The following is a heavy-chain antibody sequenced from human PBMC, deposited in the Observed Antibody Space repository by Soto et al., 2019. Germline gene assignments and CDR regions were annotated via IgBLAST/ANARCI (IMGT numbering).Heavy chain of an antibody. CDR1: GGSISSYY. Sequence: PSETLSLTWIVSGGSISSYYWSGIRQAPGKGLEWIGFTSYSGSTNYNPSLKSRVTMSVDTSKNQFSLKMSSVTAADTAVYYCARLLADYYDASGSPGVSTGMDVWGQGTTVTVSS. V-gene: IGHV4-59*01. J-gene: IGHJ6*02. D-gene: IGHD3-22*01. CDR3: ARLLADYYDASGSPGVSTGMDV. CDR2: TSYSGST.